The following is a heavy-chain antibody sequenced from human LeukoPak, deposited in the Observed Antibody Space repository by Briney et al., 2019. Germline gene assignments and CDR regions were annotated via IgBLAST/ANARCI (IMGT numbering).Heavy chain of an antibody. CDR1: GGSFSGYY. V-gene: IGHV4-34*01. J-gene: IGHJ3*02. CDR3: ARTTVVTLRGAFDI. CDR2: INHSGST. D-gene: IGHD4-23*01. Sequence: PSETPSLTCAVYGGSFSGYYWSWIRQPPGKGLEWIGEINHSGSTNYNPSLKSRVTISVDTSKNQFSLKLSSVTAADTAVYYCARTTVVTLRGAFDIWGQGTMVTVSS.